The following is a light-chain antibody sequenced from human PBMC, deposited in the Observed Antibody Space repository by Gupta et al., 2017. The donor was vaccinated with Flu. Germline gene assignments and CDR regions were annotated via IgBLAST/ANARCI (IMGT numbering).Light chain of an antibody. CDR3: QQEDSSPYT. J-gene: IGKJ2*01. V-gene: IGKV1-5*03. CDR1: QTISSW. CDR2: EAS. Sequence: DIQMTQSPSTLSASVGDRVTITCRASQTISSWLAWYQQKPGKAPQLLTYEASRLESGVPSRFSGSGYGTEFTLTISSRQPEDFATYYCQQEDSSPYTVGQGTKMYIK.